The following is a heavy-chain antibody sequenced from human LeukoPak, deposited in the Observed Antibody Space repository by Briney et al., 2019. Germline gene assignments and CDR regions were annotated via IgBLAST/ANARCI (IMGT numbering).Heavy chain of an antibody. CDR3: ARLATLIRGNLLHDDDVFDV. D-gene: IGHD3-10*01. V-gene: IGHV4-59*01. CDR2: VYDSTNV. Sequence: SSETLPLTCTVSGGSSRNYYWGWLRQPPGKGLEWIGFVYDSTNVKYNPSLKSRVTMSLETSKNQVSLRLRSVTAAATAVYFCARLATLIRGNLLHDDDVFDVWGPGTMVTVSS. CDR1: GGSSRNYY. J-gene: IGHJ3*01.